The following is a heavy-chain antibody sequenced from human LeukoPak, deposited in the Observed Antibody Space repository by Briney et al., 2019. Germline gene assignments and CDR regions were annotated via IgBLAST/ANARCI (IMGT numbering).Heavy chain of an antibody. Sequence: GGSLRLSCAASGFTFSDYYMSWIRQAPGKGLEWVSYISSSGSTIYYADSVKGRFTISRDNAKNSLYLQMNSLRAEDTAVYYCARGGGSSSSRYAVGGDSYYMDVWGKGTTVTVSS. CDR1: GFTFSDYY. D-gene: IGHD6-13*01. CDR2: ISSSGSTI. J-gene: IGHJ6*03. CDR3: ARGGGSSSSRYAVGGDSYYMDV. V-gene: IGHV3-11*01.